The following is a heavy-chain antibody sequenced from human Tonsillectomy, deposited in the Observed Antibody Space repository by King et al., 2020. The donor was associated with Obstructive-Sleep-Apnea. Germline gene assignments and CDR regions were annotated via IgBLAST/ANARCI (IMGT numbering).Heavy chain of an antibody. CDR2: ISSSSSTI. J-gene: IGHJ4*02. D-gene: IGHD3-22*01. CDR3: ARGYYYDSSGWPYYFDY. Sequence: QLVQSGGGLVQPGGSLRLSCAASGFTFSSYSMNWVRQAPGKGLEWVSYISSSSSTIYYADSVKGRFTISRDNAKNSLYLQMNSLRAEDTAVYYCARGYYYDSSGWPYYFDYWGQGTLVTVSS. V-gene: IGHV3-48*01. CDR1: GFTFSSYS.